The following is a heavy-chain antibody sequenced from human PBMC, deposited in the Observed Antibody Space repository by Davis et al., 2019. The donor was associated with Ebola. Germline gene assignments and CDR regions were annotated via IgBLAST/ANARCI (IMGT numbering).Heavy chain of an antibody. J-gene: IGHJ4*02. D-gene: IGHD3/OR15-3a*01. Sequence: PGGSLRLSCAASGFTFSSYAMHWVRQAPGKGLEWVAVISYDGSNKYYADSVKGRFTISRDNSKNTLYLQMNSLRAEDTAVYYCAKDRWTGYDVLDSWGQGTVVTV. CDR3: AKDRWTGYDVLDS. CDR1: GFTFSSYA. CDR2: ISYDGSNK. V-gene: IGHV3-30-3*01.